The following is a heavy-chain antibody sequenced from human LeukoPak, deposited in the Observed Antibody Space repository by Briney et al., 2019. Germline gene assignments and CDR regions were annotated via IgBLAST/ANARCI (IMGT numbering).Heavy chain of an antibody. CDR3: ASSITGTNYCYYGMDV. CDR2: IYYSGST. V-gene: IGHV4-59*01. D-gene: IGHD1-20*01. J-gene: IGHJ6*02. CDR1: GGSISSYY. Sequence: SETLSLTCTVSGGSISSYYWSWIRQPPGKGLEWIGYIYYSGSTNYNPSLKSRVTISVDTSKNQFSLKLSSVTAADTAVYYCASSITGTNYCYYGMDVWGQGTTVTVSS.